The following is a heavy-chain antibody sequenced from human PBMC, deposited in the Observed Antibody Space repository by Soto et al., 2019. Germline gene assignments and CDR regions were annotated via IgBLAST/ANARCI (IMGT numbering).Heavy chain of an antibody. V-gene: IGHV4-39*01. D-gene: IGHD1-1*01. CDR1: GGSISSSSYY. CDR3: ARIPVDFLDYYFDY. J-gene: IGHJ4*02. CDR2: IYYSGST. Sequence: SETLSLTCTVSGGSISSSSYYWGWIRQPPGKGLEWIGSIYYSGSTYYNPSLKSRVTISVDTSKNQFSLKLSSVTAADTAVYYCARIPVDFLDYYFDYWGQGTLVTVSS.